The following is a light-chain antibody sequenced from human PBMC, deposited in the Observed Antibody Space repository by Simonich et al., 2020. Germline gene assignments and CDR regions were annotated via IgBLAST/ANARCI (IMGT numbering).Light chain of an antibody. CDR2: KVS. CDR1: QSLVQRDGNTY. V-gene: IGKV2-30*02. CDR3: MQGTHWPPFT. J-gene: IGKJ3*01. Sequence: DIVMTQTPLSLPVTPGQPASISSRSSQSLVQRDGNTYLNWFQQRPGKSPRRLIYKVSNRDSGVPDRFSGSGSGTDFTLKISRVEAEDVGVYYCMQGTHWPPFTFGPGTKVDIK.